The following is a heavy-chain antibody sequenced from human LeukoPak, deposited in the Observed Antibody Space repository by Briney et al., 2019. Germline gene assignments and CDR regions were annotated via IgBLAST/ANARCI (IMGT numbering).Heavy chain of an antibody. Sequence: ASVTVSCKASGYTFTGYYMHWVRQAPGQGLEWMGWINPESGGTNYAQKFQGRVTMTRDTSISTAYMELTSLRSDDTAVYYCARLPVIVGAWSPIDYWGQGTRVTVSS. CDR2: INPESGGT. CDR3: ARLPVIVGAWSPIDY. D-gene: IGHD1-26*01. CDR1: GYTFTGYY. J-gene: IGHJ4*02. V-gene: IGHV1-2*02.